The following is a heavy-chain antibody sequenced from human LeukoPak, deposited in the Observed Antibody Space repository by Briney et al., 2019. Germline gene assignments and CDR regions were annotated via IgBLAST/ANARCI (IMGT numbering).Heavy chain of an antibody. Sequence: GGSLRLSCAASGFTFSDYYMSWIRQAPGKGLEWVSHISSSGSTIYYADSVKGRFTISRDNAKNSLYLQMNSLRAEDTAVYYCARAFGVVITYGMDVWGQGTTVTVSS. J-gene: IGHJ6*02. D-gene: IGHD3-3*01. CDR2: ISSSGSTI. CDR1: GFTFSDYY. V-gene: IGHV3-11*01. CDR3: ARAFGVVITYGMDV.